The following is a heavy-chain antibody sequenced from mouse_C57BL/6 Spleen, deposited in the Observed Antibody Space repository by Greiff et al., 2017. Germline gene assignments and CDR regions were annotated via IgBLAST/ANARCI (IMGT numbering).Heavy chain of an antibody. Sequence: ESGPGLVKPSQSLSLTCSVTGYSITSGYYWNWIRQFPGNKLEWMGYISYDGSNNYNPSLKNRISITRDTSKNQFFLKLNSVTTEDTATYYCASGKKFYYEDAMDYWGQGTSVTVSS. D-gene: IGHD2-4*01. J-gene: IGHJ4*01. V-gene: IGHV3-6*01. CDR3: ASGKKFYYEDAMDY. CDR1: GYSITSGYY. CDR2: ISYDGSN.